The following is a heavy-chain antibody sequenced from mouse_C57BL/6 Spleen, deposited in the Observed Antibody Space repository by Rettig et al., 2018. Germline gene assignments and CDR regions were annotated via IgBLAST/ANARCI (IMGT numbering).Heavy chain of an antibody. V-gene: IGHV2-9*01. D-gene: IGHD2-13*01. CDR3: AKRGDSLFAY. Sequence: GSTNYNSALMSRLSISKDNSKSQVFLKMNSLQTDDTAMYYCAKRGDSLFAYWGQGTLVTVSA. CDR2: GST. J-gene: IGHJ3*01.